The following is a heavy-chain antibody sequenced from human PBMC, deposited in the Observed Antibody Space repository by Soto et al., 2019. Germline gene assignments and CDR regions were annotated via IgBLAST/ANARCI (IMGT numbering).Heavy chain of an antibody. D-gene: IGHD6-13*01. V-gene: IGHV5-51*01. CDR2: IYPGDSDT. CDR3: ARAIAAAGTKYYFDY. CDR1: GYSFTSYW. Sequence: GESLKISCKGSGYSFTSYWIGWVRQMPGKGLEWMGIIYPGDSDTRYSPSFQGHVTISADKSISTAYLQWSSLKASDTAMYYCARAIAAAGTKYYFDYWGQGTLVTVSS. J-gene: IGHJ4*02.